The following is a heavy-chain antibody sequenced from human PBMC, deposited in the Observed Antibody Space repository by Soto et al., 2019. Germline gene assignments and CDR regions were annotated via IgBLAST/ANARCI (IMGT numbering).Heavy chain of an antibody. CDR1: GGSITSGGHY. Sequence: SETRSLTCTVSGGSITSGGHYWSWIRQRPGKGLEWIGIIYYSGSTSYHPSLNSRVTISLDTSKNQFSLKLSSVTAADTAVYYCAGHYSSSWVYNYWGQGTLVTVSS. V-gene: IGHV4-31*03. CDR2: IYYSGST. D-gene: IGHD6-6*01. J-gene: IGHJ4*02. CDR3: AGHYSSSWVYNY.